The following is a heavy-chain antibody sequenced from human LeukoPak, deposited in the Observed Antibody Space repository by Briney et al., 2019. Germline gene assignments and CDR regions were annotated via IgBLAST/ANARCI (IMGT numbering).Heavy chain of an antibody. CDR3: ARPRDSSSSFYFDY. CDR2: IYPGDSDT. J-gene: IGHJ4*02. D-gene: IGHD6-13*01. Sequence: GESLKISCKGSGYTFASYWIGWVRQMPGKGLEWMGIIYPGDSDTRYSPSFQGQVTISADKSISTAFLQWSSLKASDTAMYYCARPRDSSSSFYFDYWGQGTLVTVSS. CDR1: GYTFASYW. V-gene: IGHV5-51*01.